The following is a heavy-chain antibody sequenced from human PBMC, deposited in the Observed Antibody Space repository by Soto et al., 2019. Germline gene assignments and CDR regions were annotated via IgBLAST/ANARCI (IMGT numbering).Heavy chain of an antibody. CDR2: ISSSSSTI. V-gene: IGHV3-48*02. CDR1: GFTFSTYN. J-gene: IGHJ4*02. Sequence: GGSLRLSCAASGFTFSTYNIHWVRQAPGRGLEWVSYISSSSSTIYYADSVKGRFTISRDNAKNSLYLQMNSLRDEDTAVYYCARGAFYYDSSGYPGYWGQGTLVTVSS. CDR3: ARGAFYYDSSGYPGY. D-gene: IGHD3-22*01.